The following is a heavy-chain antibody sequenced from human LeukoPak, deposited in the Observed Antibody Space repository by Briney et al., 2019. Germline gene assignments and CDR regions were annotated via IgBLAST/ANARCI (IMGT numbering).Heavy chain of an antibody. CDR1: GGSISSYY. CDR3: ARGVVAAPQTFDY. D-gene: IGHD2-15*01. Sequence: SETLSLTCTVSGGSISSYYWSWIRQPPGKGLEWIGYIYYSGSTNYKPSLKGRATISVDTSKNQFSLKLTSVTAADTAVYYCARGVVAAPQTFDYWGQGTLVTVSS. CDR2: IYYSGST. V-gene: IGHV4-59*01. J-gene: IGHJ4*02.